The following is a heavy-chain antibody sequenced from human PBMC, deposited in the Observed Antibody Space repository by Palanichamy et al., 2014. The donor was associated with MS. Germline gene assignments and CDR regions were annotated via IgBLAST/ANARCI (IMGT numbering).Heavy chain of an antibody. CDR3: ARTRTYGDQGSFDL. CDR2: IKPYSGNT. J-gene: IGHJ3*01. CDR1: GFSFTSYG. D-gene: IGHD4-17*01. V-gene: IGHV1-18*01. Sequence: QVELVQSGDEVKKPGASVKVSCKTSGFSFTSYGFSYVRQAPGQGLEWMGWIKPYSGNTKYSQKFQDRVTRTTDTSTSTAFLEVKGLMSDDSAVYYCARTRTYGDQGSFDLWGQGTMVTVTA.